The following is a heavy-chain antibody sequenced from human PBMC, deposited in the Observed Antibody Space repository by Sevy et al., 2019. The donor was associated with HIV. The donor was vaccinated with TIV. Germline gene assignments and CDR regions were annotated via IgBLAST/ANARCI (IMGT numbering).Heavy chain of an antibody. J-gene: IGHJ5*02. Sequence: GGSLRLSCAASGFTFSSYEMNWVRQAPGKGLEWVSYISSSGSTIYYADSVKGRFTISRDNAKNSLYLQMNSLRAEDKAVYYCARWRARYCSTTSCPTGFAPWGQGTLVTVSS. D-gene: IGHD2-2*01. V-gene: IGHV3-48*03. CDR2: ISSSGSTI. CDR3: ARWRARYCSTTSCPTGFAP. CDR1: GFTFSSYE.